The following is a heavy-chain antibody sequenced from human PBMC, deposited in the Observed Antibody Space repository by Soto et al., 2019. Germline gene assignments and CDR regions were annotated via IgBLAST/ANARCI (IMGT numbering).Heavy chain of an antibody. CDR2: ITSSGSSI. CDR3: ARDKGQLVPADGY. Sequence: GGSLRLSCAASGFTFSDYYMSWIRQAPGRGLEWVSYITSSGSSIYYADSVKGRFTISRDNAKNSLYLQMNSLRAEDTAVYYCARDKGQLVPADGYWGQGTLVTVS. J-gene: IGHJ4*02. CDR1: GFTFSDYY. V-gene: IGHV3-11*01. D-gene: IGHD6-6*01.